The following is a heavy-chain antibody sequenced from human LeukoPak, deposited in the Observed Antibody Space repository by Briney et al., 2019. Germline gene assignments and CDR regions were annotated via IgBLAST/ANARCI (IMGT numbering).Heavy chain of an antibody. CDR1: GGSISSSHYH. CDR3: AGIIAAATVDY. Sequence: SETLSLTCSVSGGSISSSHYHWGWIRQPPGKGLEWIGSISYRGNTYYNPSLKSRVTISVDTSKNQFSLKLSSVTAADTAVYYCAGIIAAATVDYWGQGTLVTVSS. D-gene: IGHD6-13*01. J-gene: IGHJ4*02. CDR2: ISYRGNT. V-gene: IGHV4-39*01.